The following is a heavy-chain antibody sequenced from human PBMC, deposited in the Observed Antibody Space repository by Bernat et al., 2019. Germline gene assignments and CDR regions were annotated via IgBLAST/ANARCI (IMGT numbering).Heavy chain of an antibody. Sequence: EVRLVESGGDLVQPGGSLRLSCAAPGFTFGTFAMSWVRQAPGKGLEWVSAMTGGGTTYYADSVKGRVIISRDNSKNMLFMQMNSLTAEDTAVYYCAKFRGQLIRNYYMNVWGEGTTVTVS. J-gene: IGHJ6*03. V-gene: IGHV3-23*04. CDR2: MTGGGTT. CDR3: AKFRGQLIRNYYMNV. CDR1: GFTFGTFA. D-gene: IGHD2-21*01.